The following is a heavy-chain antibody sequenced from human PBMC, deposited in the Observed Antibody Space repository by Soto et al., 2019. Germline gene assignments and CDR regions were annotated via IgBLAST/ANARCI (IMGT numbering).Heavy chain of an antibody. CDR1: GYTFTDYF. D-gene: IGHD2-21*02. Sequence: GGSVKVSCKTSGYTFTDYFIHCVLQSPGQGFEWMGWINPKSRGTNYAQKFQGRVTMTRDTSNSTAYMELRGLTSDDTAVYYCASVTLKAGNWFDPWGQGTLVTVSS. CDR3: ASVTLKAGNWFDP. CDR2: INPKSRGT. V-gene: IGHV1-2*02. J-gene: IGHJ5*02.